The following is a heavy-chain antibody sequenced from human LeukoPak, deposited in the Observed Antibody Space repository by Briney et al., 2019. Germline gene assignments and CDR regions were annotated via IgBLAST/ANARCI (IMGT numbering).Heavy chain of an antibody. CDR1: GYTFTSYY. V-gene: IGHV1-46*03. CDR3: ASRVVTKTTSYAFDI. Sequence: GASVKVSCKASGYTFTSYYMHWVRQAPGQGLEWMGIINPSGGSTSYAQKFQGRVTMTRDTSTSTVYMELSSLRSEDTAVYYCASRVVTKTTSYAFDIWGQGTMVTVSS. CDR2: INPSGGST. D-gene: IGHD3-3*01. J-gene: IGHJ3*02.